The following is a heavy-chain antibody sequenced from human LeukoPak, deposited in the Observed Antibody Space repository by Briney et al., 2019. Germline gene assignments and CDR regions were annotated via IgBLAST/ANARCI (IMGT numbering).Heavy chain of an antibody. CDR3: AKSPLEWLLPLY. V-gene: IGHV3-20*04. CDR1: VFTFDVYG. CDR2: INWNGGIT. Sequence: PGGCLRLSCAASVFTFDVYGISGVPDPPGRGREWGSGINWNGGITHYADSVKGRFTISRDNAKNSLYVQMHSLRAEDTALYYCAKSPLEWLLPLYWGEGTLVTVSS. J-gene: IGHJ4*02. D-gene: IGHD3-3*01.